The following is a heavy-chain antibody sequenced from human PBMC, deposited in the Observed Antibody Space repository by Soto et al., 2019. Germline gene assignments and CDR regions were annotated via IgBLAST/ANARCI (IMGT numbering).Heavy chain of an antibody. D-gene: IGHD3-22*01. Sequence: GASVKVSCKASGYTFTSYYMHWVRQAPGQGLEWMGRINPSGGSTSYAQKFQGRVTMTRDTSTSTVYMELSSLRSEDTAVYYCARAQYYDSSGYLRGDFDYWGQGTLVTVSS. CDR2: INPSGGST. CDR3: ARAQYYDSSGYLRGDFDY. V-gene: IGHV1-46*01. J-gene: IGHJ4*02. CDR1: GYTFTSYY.